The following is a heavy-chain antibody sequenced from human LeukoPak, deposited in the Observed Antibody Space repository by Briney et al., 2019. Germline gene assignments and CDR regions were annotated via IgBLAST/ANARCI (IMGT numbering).Heavy chain of an antibody. Sequence: GGSLRLSCSASGFTFSSNSMHWVRQAPGKGLVWVSRISSDGSSTSYADSVKGRFTISRDNAKNTLYLQMNSLRAEDTAVYYCARTAYSDYSLGFWGQGTLVTVSS. J-gene: IGHJ4*02. CDR1: GFTFSSNS. D-gene: IGHD5-12*01. CDR2: ISSDGSST. V-gene: IGHV3-74*01. CDR3: ARTAYSDYSLGF.